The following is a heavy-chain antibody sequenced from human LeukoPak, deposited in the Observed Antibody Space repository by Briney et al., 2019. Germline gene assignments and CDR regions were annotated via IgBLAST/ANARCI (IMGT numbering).Heavy chain of an antibody. J-gene: IGHJ6*02. CDR3: LKSRGATWGPDDV. D-gene: IGHD7-27*01. V-gene: IGHV3-30*18. Sequence: PGGSLRLSCAASGFIFSTYGMHWVRQAPGKGLEWVTVISNDGNNKNYADSVKGRFTISRDNSRNTLYLQVNSLRVEDSAVYYCLKSRGATWGPDDVWGQGTTVTVSS. CDR1: GFIFSTYG. CDR2: ISNDGNNK.